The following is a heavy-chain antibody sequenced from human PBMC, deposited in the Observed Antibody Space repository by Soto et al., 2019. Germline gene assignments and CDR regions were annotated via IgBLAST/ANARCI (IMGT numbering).Heavy chain of an antibody. J-gene: IGHJ4*02. CDR3: ERDSSTTGTTSY. D-gene: IGHD1-1*01. V-gene: IGHV1-3*01. Sequence: ASVKVSCKASGYTFTSYAMHWVRQAPGQRLEWMGWINAGNGNTKYSQKFQGRVTITRDTSASTAYMELSSLRSEDTAVYYCERDSSTTGTTSYWGQGTLVTVSS. CDR2: INAGNGNT. CDR1: GYTFTSYA.